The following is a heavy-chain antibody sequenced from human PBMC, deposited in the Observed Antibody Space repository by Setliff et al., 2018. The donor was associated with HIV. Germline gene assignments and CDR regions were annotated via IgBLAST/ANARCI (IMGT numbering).Heavy chain of an antibody. CDR2: TNPNSGDT. CDR1: GYTFTGYY. Sequence: WASVKVSCKASGYTFTGYYIHWVRQAPGQGLEWMGWTNPNSGDTNYAQNFQGRVTMTRDTSISTAYMELSRLRSDDTAVYYCARDSGSYCTSGVCPPGYYMDVWGKGTTVTVSS. J-gene: IGHJ6*03. D-gene: IGHD2-8*01. V-gene: IGHV1-2*02. CDR3: ARDSGSYCTSGVCPPGYYMDV.